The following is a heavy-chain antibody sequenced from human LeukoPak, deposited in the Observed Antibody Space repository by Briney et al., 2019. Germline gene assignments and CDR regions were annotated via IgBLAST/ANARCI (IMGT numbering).Heavy chain of an antibody. D-gene: IGHD3-3*02. CDR1: GFTFSDYY. CDR3: ARARLAPPDAFDI. V-gene: IGHV3-11*04. Sequence: PGGSLRLSCAASGFTFSDYYMSWIRQAPGKGLEWVSYISSSGSTIYYADSVKGRFTISRDNAKNSLYLQMNSLRAEDTAVYYCARARLAPPDAFDIWGQGTMVTVSS. J-gene: IGHJ3*02. CDR2: ISSSGSTI.